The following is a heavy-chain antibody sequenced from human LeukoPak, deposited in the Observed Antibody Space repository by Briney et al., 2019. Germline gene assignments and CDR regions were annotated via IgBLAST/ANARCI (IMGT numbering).Heavy chain of an antibody. D-gene: IGHD2-2*01. CDR1: GDSVSSNSAA. CDR2: TYYRSKWYN. J-gene: IGHJ6*03. Sequence: SQTLSLTCAISGDSVSSNSAAWNWIRQSPSRGLEWLGRTYYRSKWYNDYAESVKSRITINPDTSKNQFSLQLNSVTPEDTAVYYCAREGSSSWYGNYYYMDVWGKGTTVTVSS. V-gene: IGHV6-1*01. CDR3: AREGSSSWYGNYYYMDV.